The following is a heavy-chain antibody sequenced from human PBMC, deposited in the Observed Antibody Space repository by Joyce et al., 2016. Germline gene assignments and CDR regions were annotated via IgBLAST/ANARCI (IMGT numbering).Heavy chain of an antibody. J-gene: IGHJ4*02. Sequence: EVQLVESGGGMVKPGGSLRLSCAASGFTFSSYSMRWVRQGPGKWLEWVSYLSSSSSYLNYMDSVKCRFTISRDNAKNSLYLQMNSLRVEDTAVYYCARSSYTNGIFDYWGQGTLVTVSS. CDR2: LSSSSSYL. V-gene: IGHV3-21*01. D-gene: IGHD2-8*01. CDR1: GFTFSSYS. CDR3: ARSSYTNGIFDY.